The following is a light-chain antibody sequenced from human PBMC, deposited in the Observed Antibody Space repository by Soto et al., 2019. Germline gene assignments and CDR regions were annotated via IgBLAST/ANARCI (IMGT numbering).Light chain of an antibody. CDR1: SSDVGGYNF. CDR2: DVN. Sequence: QSVLTQPRSVSGSPGQSVAISCTGTSSDVGGYNFVSWFQHHPGKAPQLMIYDVNKRPSAVPDRFSDSKSGNTASLTISGLQPEDEAHYYCCSYAGSYTFVFGIGTKVTVL. CDR3: CSYAGSYTFV. J-gene: IGLJ1*01. V-gene: IGLV2-11*01.